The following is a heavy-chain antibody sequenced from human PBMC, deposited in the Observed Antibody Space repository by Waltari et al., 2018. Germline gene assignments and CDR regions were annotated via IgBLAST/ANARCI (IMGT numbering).Heavy chain of an antibody. V-gene: IGHV4-4*02. D-gene: IGHD1-1*01. Sequence: KPSGTLSLICAVSGDSMSTSDYWSWVRQPPGKGLEWIGQVRGDGKTNYNPSFASRVTMSLDTSTYHFALKLTSATAADTALYYCARDRGRGLYLDTWGQGTLVTVSP. CDR2: VRGDGKT. CDR1: GDSMSTSDY. J-gene: IGHJ4*02. CDR3: ARDRGRGLYLDT.